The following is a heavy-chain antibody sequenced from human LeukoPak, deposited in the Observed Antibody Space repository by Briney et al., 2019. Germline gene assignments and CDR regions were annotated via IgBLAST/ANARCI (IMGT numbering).Heavy chain of an antibody. Sequence: ASVKVSCKASGGTFSSYAISWVRQAPGQGLEWMGWISAYNGNTNYAQKLQGRVTMTTDTSTSTAYMELRSLRSDDTAVYYCARDSCSGGSCYSSGASDYWGQGTLVTVSS. D-gene: IGHD2-15*01. CDR3: ARDSCSGGSCYSSGASDY. CDR1: GGTFSSYA. J-gene: IGHJ4*02. CDR2: ISAYNGNT. V-gene: IGHV1-18*01.